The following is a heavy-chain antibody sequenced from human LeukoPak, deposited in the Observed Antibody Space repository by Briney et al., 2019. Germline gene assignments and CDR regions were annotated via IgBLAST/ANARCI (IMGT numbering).Heavy chain of an antibody. D-gene: IGHD1-26*01. V-gene: IGHV1-18*01. J-gene: IGHJ4*02. CDR2: ISAYNGNT. CDR3: ARDTELVGATLDY. Sequence: ASVKVSCKASGGTFSSYAISWVRQAPGQGLEWMGWISAYNGNTNYAQKLQGRVTMTTDTSTSTAYMELRSLRSDDTAVYYCARDTELVGATLDYWGQGTLVTVSS. CDR1: GGTFSSYA.